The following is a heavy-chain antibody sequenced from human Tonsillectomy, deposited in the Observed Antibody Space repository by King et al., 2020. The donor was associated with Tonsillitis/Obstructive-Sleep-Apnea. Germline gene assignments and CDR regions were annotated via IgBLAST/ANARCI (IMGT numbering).Heavy chain of an antibody. CDR2: IIPIIGIA. J-gene: IGHJ6*02. CDR3: ARVIIVAVPAGSDDNHYYGMDV. D-gene: IGHD2-2*01. Sequence: QLVQSGAEVKKPGSSVKVSCKASGGTFSSYGISWVRQAPGQGLEWMGGIIPIIGIANYAQKFQGRVTITADKSTSTAYMDLSSLRSEDTAVYYCARVIIVAVPAGSDDNHYYGMDVWGQGTTVTVSS. CDR1: GGTFSSYG. V-gene: IGHV1-69*17.